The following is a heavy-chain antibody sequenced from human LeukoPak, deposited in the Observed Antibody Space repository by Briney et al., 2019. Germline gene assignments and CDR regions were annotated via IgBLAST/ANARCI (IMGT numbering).Heavy chain of an antibody. V-gene: IGHV4-59*01. CDR3: ARNYPSMYSSVWPRYFDY. CDR1: GLSFSSYS. CDR2: IYNSGST. D-gene: IGHD6-19*01. J-gene: IGHJ4*02. Sequence: SETLSLTCIASGLSFSSYSWHWIRQPPGKGLEWIGYIYNSGSTNYNPSLKSRVSISVDTSKNQFSLKRSSVTSADTAVYYCARNYPSMYSSVWPRYFDYWGQGTLVTVSS.